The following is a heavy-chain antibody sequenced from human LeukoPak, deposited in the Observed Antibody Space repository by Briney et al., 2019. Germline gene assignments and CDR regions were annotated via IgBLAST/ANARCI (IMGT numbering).Heavy chain of an antibody. Sequence: QPGGSLRLSCAASGLTFSSYWMHWVRQAPGKGLVWVSRINSDGRSTNYADPVKGRFTISRDNAKNTLYLQMNSLRAEDTAVYYCAREEQLVDYYFDYWGQGTLVTVSS. CDR3: AREEQLVDYYFDY. D-gene: IGHD6-6*01. V-gene: IGHV3-74*01. CDR2: INSDGRST. CDR1: GLTFSSYW. J-gene: IGHJ4*02.